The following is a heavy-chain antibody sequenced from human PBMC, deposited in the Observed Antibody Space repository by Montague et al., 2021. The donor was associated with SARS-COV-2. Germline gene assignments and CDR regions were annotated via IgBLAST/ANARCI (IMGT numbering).Heavy chain of an antibody. J-gene: IGHJ6*02. CDR1: GGSISSSSYY. CDR2: IYYSGST. Sequence: SETLSLTCTVSGGSISSSSYYWGWIRQPPGKGLEWIGSIYYSGSTYYNPSLKSRVTISVDTSKNQFSLKLSSVTAADTAVYYCARLGRMLVVGICGMDVWGQGTTVTVSS. CDR3: ARLGRMLVVGICGMDV. V-gene: IGHV4-39*07. D-gene: IGHD2-2*01.